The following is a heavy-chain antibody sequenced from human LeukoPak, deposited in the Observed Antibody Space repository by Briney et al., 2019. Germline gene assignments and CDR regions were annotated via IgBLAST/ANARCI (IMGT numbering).Heavy chain of an antibody. J-gene: IGHJ4*02. CDR1: GGSISSYY. CDR2: IYYSGST. CDR3: ARDCSSTTRFDY. D-gene: IGHD2-2*01. Sequence: SETQSLTCTVSGGSISSYYWSWVRQPPGKGLEWIGYIYYSGSTNYNPSLKSRVTISVDTSKNQFSLKLSSVTAADTAVYYCARDCSSTTRFDYWGQGTLVTVSS. V-gene: IGHV4-59*01.